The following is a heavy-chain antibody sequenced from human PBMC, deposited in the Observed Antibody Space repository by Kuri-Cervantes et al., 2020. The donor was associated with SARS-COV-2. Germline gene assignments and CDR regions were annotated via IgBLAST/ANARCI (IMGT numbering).Heavy chain of an antibody. J-gene: IGHJ4*02. V-gene: IGHV3-66*03. CDR3: AKDQRYSSSSGLGYLDS. Sequence: GESLKISCAASGFTVSSNYMSWVRQAPGKGLEWVSVIYSCGSTYYADSVKGRFTISRDNSKNTLYLQMNSLRTEDTAVYYCAKDQRYSSSSGLGYLDSWGQGTLVTVSS. D-gene: IGHD6-6*01. CDR1: GFTVSSNY. CDR2: IYSCGST.